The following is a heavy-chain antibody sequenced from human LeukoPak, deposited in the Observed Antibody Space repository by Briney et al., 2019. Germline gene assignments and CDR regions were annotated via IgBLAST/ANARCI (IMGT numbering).Heavy chain of an antibody. CDR1: GGSINSRIYY. J-gene: IGHJ4*02. Sequence: SETLSLTCTVSGGSINSRIYYWGWIRQPPGKGLEWIGSIYYSGSTYYNPSLKSRVTISVDTSKNQFSLKLSSVTAADTAVYYCARDVPFNYGSGSYYNLYFDYWGQGALVTVSS. D-gene: IGHD3-10*01. CDR2: IYYSGST. V-gene: IGHV4-39*07. CDR3: ARDVPFNYGSGSYYNLYFDY.